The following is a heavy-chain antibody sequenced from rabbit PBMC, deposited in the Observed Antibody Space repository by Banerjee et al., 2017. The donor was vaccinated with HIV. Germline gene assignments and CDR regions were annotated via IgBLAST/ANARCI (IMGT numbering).Heavy chain of an antibody. J-gene: IGHJ4*01. CDR1: GLDFSVGDV. CDR3: ARDGAGGSYFAL. CDR2: INIVTGRA. D-gene: IGHD8-1*01. Sequence: QQQVVESGGGLVKPGASLTLSCKASGLDFSVGDVMCWVRQAPGKGLEWIACINIVTGRAVYANWASGRFTFSKASSTTVTLQMTSLTAADTATYFCARDGAGGSYFALWGPGTLVTVS. V-gene: IGHV1S45*01.